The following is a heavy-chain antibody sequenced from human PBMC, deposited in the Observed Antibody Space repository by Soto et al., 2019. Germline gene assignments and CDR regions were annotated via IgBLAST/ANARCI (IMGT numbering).Heavy chain of an antibody. D-gene: IGHD3-3*01. J-gene: IGHJ4*02. CDR1: GFTFSNFG. CDR3: AKVAYDFWSGYNFDY. Sequence: QVQLVESGGGVVQPGRSLRLSCAASGFTFSNFGMHWVRQAPGKGLEWVAIISYDGSNEYYADSVKGRFTISRDNSKNTLYLQMNSLRAEDTAVYYCAKVAYDFWSGYNFDYWGQGTLVTVSS. V-gene: IGHV3-30*18. CDR2: ISYDGSNE.